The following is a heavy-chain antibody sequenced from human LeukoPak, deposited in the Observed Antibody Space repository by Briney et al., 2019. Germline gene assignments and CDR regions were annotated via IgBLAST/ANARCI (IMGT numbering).Heavy chain of an antibody. Sequence: PSETLSLTCTVSGGSISGYYWSWIRHPPGKGLEWIGYVYYTGTTNYNPSLNSRVTISVDTSKNQFSLKLSSVTAADTAVYYCARPGSGYFHEWGQGTLVTVSS. V-gene: IGHV4-59*13. CDR2: VYYTGTT. D-gene: IGHD3-22*01. CDR3: ARPGSGYFHE. J-gene: IGHJ4*02. CDR1: GGSISGYY.